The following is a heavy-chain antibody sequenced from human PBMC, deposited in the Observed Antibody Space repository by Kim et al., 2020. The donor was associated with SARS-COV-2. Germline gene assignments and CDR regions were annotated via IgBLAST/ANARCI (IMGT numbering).Heavy chain of an antibody. CDR2: IKQDGSEK. CDR1: GFTFSSYW. CDR3: ARGVTMVRGVFDY. J-gene: IGHJ4*02. Sequence: GGSLRLSCAASGFTFSSYWMSWVRQAPGKGLEWVANIKQDGSEKYYVDSVKGRFTISRDNTKNSLYLQMNSLRAEDTVVYYCARGVTMVRGVFDYWGQGTLVTVSS. D-gene: IGHD3-10*01. V-gene: IGHV3-7*01.